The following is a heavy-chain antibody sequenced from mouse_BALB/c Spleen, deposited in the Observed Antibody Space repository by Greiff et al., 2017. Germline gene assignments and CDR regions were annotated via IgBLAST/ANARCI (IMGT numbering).Heavy chain of an antibody. CDR3: ARRETARATYYYAMDY. CDR2: INPGSGGT. V-gene: IGHV1-54*01. CDR1: GYAFTNYL. D-gene: IGHD3-2*01. J-gene: IGHJ4*01. Sequence: QVQLQQSGAELVRPGTSVKVSCKASGYAFTNYLIEWVKQRPGQGLEWIGVINPGSGGTNYNEKFKGKATLTADKSSSTAYMQLSSLTSDDSAVYFCARRETARATYYYAMDYWGQGTSVTVSS.